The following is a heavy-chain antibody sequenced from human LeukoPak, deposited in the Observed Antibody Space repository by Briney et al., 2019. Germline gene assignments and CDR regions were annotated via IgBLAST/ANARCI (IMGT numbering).Heavy chain of an antibody. CDR1: GFTFSSYA. Sequence: GGSLRLSCAASGFTFSSYAMSWVRLAPGKGREWVSAISGSGGSTYYADSVKGRFTISRDNSKNTLYLQMNSLRAEDTAVYYCAKEPLYRSYTFDYWGQGTLVTVSS. J-gene: IGHJ4*02. D-gene: IGHD1-26*01. V-gene: IGHV3-23*01. CDR2: ISGSGGST. CDR3: AKEPLYRSYTFDY.